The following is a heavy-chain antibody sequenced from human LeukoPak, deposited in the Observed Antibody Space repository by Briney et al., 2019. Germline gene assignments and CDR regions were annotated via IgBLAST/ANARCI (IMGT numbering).Heavy chain of an antibody. CDR2: INHSGST. V-gene: IGHV4-34*01. J-gene: IGHJ5*02. CDR3: AKTLTTNWLDP. D-gene: IGHD4-11*01. CDR1: GGSFSGYY. Sequence: SETLSLTCAVYGGSFSGYYWSWIRQPPGKGLEWIGEINHSGSTNYNPSLKSRVTISVDTSKNQFSLKLSSVTAADTAVYYCAKTLTTNWLDPWGQGTLVTVSS.